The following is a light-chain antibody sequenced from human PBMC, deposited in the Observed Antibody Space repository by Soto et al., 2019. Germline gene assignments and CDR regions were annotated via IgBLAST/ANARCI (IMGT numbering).Light chain of an antibody. CDR3: QSYDSSLSAYV. Sequence: QSVLTQPPSVSGAPGQRVTISCTGSSSNIGAGYDVHWYQQLPGTAPKLLIFDNSNRPSGVPDRFSGSKSGTSASLAITRLQAEDEADYYCQSYDSSLSAYVFGTGTKLTVL. CDR1: SSNIGAGYD. J-gene: IGLJ1*01. V-gene: IGLV1-40*01. CDR2: DNS.